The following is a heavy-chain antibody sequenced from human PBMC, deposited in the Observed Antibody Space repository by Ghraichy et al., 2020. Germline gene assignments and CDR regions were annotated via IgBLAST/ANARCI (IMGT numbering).Heavy chain of an antibody. D-gene: IGHD2-21*01. CDR1: GFTFSSYW. Sequence: GESLNISCAASGFTFSSYWMHWVRQAPGKGLVWVSRINSDGSSTSYADSVKGRFTISRDNAKNTLYLQMNSLRAEDTAVYYCARARVVDDAFDIWGQGTMVTVSS. CDR2: INSDGSST. CDR3: ARARVVDDAFDI. V-gene: IGHV3-74*01. J-gene: IGHJ3*02.